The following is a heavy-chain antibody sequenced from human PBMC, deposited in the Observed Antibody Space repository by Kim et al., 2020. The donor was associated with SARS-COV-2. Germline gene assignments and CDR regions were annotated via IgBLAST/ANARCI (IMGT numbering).Heavy chain of an antibody. Sequence: SETLSLTCTVSGGSISSYYWSWIRQPPGKGLEWIGYIYYSGSTNYNPSLKSRVTISVDTSKNQFSLKLSSVTAADTAVYYCARGGGRQWLVPEAYYYGMDVWGQGTTVTVSS. CDR3: ARGGGRQWLVPEAYYYGMDV. D-gene: IGHD6-19*01. J-gene: IGHJ6*02. V-gene: IGHV4-59*13. CDR1: GGSISSYY. CDR2: IYYSGST.